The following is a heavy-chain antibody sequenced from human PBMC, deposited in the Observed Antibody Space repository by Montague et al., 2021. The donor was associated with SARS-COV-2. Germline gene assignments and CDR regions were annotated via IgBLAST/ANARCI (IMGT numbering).Heavy chain of an antibody. CDR3: AREYYFGMDV. Sequence: SLRLSCAASGFTFSGYNMDWVRQAPGKGLEWVALIRIKAYSYTIEYAASVKGRFTISRADSQNSLYLQMNSLKTDDTAVYYCAREYYFGMDVWAQGTAVTVSS. J-gene: IGHJ6*02. CDR1: GFTFSGYN. CDR2: IRIKAYSYTI. V-gene: IGHV3-72*01.